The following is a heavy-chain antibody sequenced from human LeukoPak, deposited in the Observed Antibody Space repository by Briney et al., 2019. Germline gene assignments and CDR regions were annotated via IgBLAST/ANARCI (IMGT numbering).Heavy chain of an antibody. J-gene: IGHJ4*02. CDR1: GGSFSGYY. CDR2: INHSGST. V-gene: IGHV4-34*01. Sequence: SETLSLTCAVYGGSFSGYYWSWIRQPPGKGLEWIGEINHSGSTNYNPSLKSRVTISVDTSKNQFSLKLSSVTAADTAVYYCARRGYYDILTGYSNPSRYYFDYWGQGTLVTVSS. CDR3: ARRGYYDILTGYSNPSRYYFDY. D-gene: IGHD3-9*01.